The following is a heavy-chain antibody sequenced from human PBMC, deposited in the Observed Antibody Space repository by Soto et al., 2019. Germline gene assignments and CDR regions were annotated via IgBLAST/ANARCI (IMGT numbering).Heavy chain of an antibody. CDR1: GYPFPAYY. V-gene: IGHV1-2*02. Sequence: ASVKVSCKASGYPFPAYYLHWVRQAPGQGAEWRGWINPDCGSTHYAKKFEGRVSLTRDTSIATAYMELTRLTSDDTAIYYCARPYYKILSCYSNYFDPWGQGTLVTVSS. CDR3: ARPYYKILSCYSNYFDP. J-gene: IGHJ5*02. CDR2: INPDCGST. D-gene: IGHD3-9*01.